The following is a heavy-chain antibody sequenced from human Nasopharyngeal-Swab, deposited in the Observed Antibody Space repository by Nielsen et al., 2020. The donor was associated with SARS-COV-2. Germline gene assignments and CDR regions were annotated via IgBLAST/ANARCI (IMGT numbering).Heavy chain of an antibody. D-gene: IGHD3-16*02. J-gene: IGHJ3*02. Sequence: WIRQSPGKGLEWIAYIYYSGSTNYNPSLKSRVTISVDTSKNQFSLKLSSVTAADTAVYYCARAGDYVWGSYRYGRGPHDAFDIWGQGTMVTVSS. CDR3: ARAGDYVWGSYRYGRGPHDAFDI. CDR2: IYYSGST. V-gene: IGHV4-59*01.